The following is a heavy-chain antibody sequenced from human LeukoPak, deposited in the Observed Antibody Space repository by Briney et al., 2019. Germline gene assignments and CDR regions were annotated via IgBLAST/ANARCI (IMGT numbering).Heavy chain of an antibody. CDR3: ASGSGH. CDR2: IRDSGSST. V-gene: IGHV3-23*01. Sequence: GGALRLSCAASGFTFSSYAMSWVRQAPGKGLEWVSAIRDSGSSTHYADSVKGRFTISRDNAKNSLYLQMNSLRDEDTAVFYCASGSGHWGQGTLVTVSS. D-gene: IGHD5-12*01. J-gene: IGHJ4*02. CDR1: GFTFSSYA.